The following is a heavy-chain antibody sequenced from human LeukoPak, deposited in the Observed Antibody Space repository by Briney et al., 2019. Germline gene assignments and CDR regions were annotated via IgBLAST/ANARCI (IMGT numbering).Heavy chain of an antibody. CDR2: IKEDASRE. CDR3: ARGPH. V-gene: IGHV3-7*01. Sequence: GGSLRLSCAASAFAFSRNWMSWVRQAPGKGPEWVASIKEDASRENYVDSLKGRFTISRDNSKNSLFLQMNSLRAEDTAVYYCARGPHWGQGTLVTVSS. J-gene: IGHJ4*02. CDR1: AFAFSRNW.